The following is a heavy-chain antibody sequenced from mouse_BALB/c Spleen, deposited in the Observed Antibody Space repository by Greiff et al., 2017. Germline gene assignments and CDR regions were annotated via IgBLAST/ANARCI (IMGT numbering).Heavy chain of an antibody. V-gene: IGHV3-2*02. CDR2: ISYSGST. Sequence: DVQLQESGPGLVKPSQSLSLTCTVTGYSITSDYAWNWIRQFPGNKLEWMGYISYSGSTSYNPSLKSRISITRDTSKNQFFLQLNSVTTEDTATYYCARFRDPYAMDYWGQGTSVTVSS. J-gene: IGHJ4*01. D-gene: IGHD3-2*02. CDR1: GYSITSDYA. CDR3: ARFRDPYAMDY.